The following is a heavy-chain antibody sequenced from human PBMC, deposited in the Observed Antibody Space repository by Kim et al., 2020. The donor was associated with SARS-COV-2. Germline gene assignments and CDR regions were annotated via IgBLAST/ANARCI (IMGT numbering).Heavy chain of an antibody. CDR3: ASQGLRLGEFED. J-gene: IGHJ4*02. CDR1: GYTFSNSD. V-gene: IGHV1-8*01. Sequence: ASVKVSCKASGYTFSNSDLNWVRQAPGQGLEWMGWMNPNSGNTGYAQRFQGRVTMTRNTSTNTAYMELSSLRSEDTAVYYCASQGLRLGEFEDWGQGTLV. D-gene: IGHD3-16*01. CDR2: MNPNSGNT.